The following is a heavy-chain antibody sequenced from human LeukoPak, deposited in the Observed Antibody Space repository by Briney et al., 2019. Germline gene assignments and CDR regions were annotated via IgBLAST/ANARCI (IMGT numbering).Heavy chain of an antibody. CDR2: IKSKTDGGTT. CDR1: GFTFSNAW. CDR3: ARGDGSVP. Sequence: GGSLRLSCAASGFTFSNAWMSWVRQAPGTGLEWVGRIKSKTDGGTTDYAAPVKGRFTISRDDSKNTLYLQMNSLRAEDTALYYCARGDGSVPWGQGTLVTVSS. J-gene: IGHJ5*02. V-gene: IGHV3-15*05. D-gene: IGHD3-10*01.